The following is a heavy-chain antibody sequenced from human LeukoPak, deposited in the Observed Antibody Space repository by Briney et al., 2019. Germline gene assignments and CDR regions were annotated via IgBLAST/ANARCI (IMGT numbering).Heavy chain of an antibody. V-gene: IGHV3-23*01. CDR3: AKVGGWNYDNSFDY. CDR2: ISGSGGST. J-gene: IGHJ4*02. CDR1: GFTFSSDA. D-gene: IGHD1-7*01. Sequence: PGGSLRLSCAASGFTFSSDAMSWVRQAPGKGLEWVSAISGSGGSTYYADSVKGRFTISRDNSKNTLYLQMNSLRAEDTAVYYCAKVGGWNYDNSFDYWGQGTLVTVSS.